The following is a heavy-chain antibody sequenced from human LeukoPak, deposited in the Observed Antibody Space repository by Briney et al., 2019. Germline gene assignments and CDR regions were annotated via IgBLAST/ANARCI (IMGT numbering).Heavy chain of an antibody. D-gene: IGHD5-18*01. CDR2: MYHTGTS. V-gene: IGHV4-59*02. CDR3: ATTRGYSTNDAFDI. J-gene: IGHJ3*02. Sequence: PSETLALTCSVSGASVTSYYWNWIRQSPGKGLEWIGYMYHTGTSDYNPSLQSRITISLDTPNNKVSLTLSSVTAADTAVYYCATTRGYSTNDAFDIWGPGKSVTVSS. CDR1: GASVTSYY.